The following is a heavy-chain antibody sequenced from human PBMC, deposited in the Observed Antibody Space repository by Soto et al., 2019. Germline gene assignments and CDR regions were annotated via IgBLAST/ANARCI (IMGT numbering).Heavy chain of an antibody. CDR3: AKVPNYYDSGALDD. J-gene: IGHJ4*02. CDR2: ISGSGGST. Sequence: GGSLRLSCAASGFTFSSYAMSWVRQAPGKGLEWVSAISGSGGSTYYADSVKGRFTISRDNSKNTLYLQMNSLRAEDTAVYYCAKVPNYYDSGALDDWGQGTLVTVSS. V-gene: IGHV3-23*01. CDR1: GFTFSSYA. D-gene: IGHD3-10*01.